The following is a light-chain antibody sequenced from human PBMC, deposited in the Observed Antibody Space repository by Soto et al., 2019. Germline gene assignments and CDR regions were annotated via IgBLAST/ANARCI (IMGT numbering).Light chain of an antibody. CDR2: GAS. V-gene: IGKV3-20*01. J-gene: IGKJ3*01. Sequence: EIVLTQSPGTLSLSPGERATLSCRASQSVSSSHLAWYQQKPGQAPRLLIYGASSRATGIPDMFSGSGSGTDFTLTISRLEPEDFAVYYCQQYGSSPLAFGPGTKVDIK. CDR1: QSVSSSH. CDR3: QQYGSSPLA.